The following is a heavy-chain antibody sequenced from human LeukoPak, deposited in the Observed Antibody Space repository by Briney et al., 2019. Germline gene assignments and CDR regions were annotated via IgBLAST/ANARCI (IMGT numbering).Heavy chain of an antibody. Sequence: GGSLRLSCAASGFTFSTYAMSWVRQAPGKGLEWVSSISDSGGSTYHADSVKGRFTISRDNSKNTLYLQMNSLSAEDTALYYCAKRPGPAVTGPFDYWGRGTLVTVSS. V-gene: IGHV3-23*01. J-gene: IGHJ4*02. CDR3: AKRPGPAVTGPFDY. CDR2: ISDSGGST. CDR1: GFTFSTYA. D-gene: IGHD6-19*01.